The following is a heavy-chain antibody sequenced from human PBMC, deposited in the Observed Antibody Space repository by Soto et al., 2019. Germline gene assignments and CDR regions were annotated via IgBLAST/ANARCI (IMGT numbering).Heavy chain of an antibody. D-gene: IGHD3-3*01. V-gene: IGHV4-34*01. CDR1: GWSVSGYY. CDR2: INRRGST. CDR3: ARRPVNYDLWSGTAKPFDC. J-gene: IGHJ4*02. Sequence: QVQLQQWGAGLLEPSETLSLTCAVYGWSVSGYYWSWIRQSPGKGLEWIGEINRRGSTIYNHYRRSRIAFLVDTPRILLSLRFSSVTAADAVVYFCARRPVNYDLWSGTAKPFDCWGQGTLVTVSS.